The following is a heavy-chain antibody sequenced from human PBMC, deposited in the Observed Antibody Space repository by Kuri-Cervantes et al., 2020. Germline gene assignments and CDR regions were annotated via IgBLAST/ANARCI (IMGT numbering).Heavy chain of an antibody. J-gene: IGHJ5*02. CDR3: ARLAAAGTGFWFDP. V-gene: IGHV5-51*01. D-gene: IGHD6-13*01. Sequence: GESLKISCKISGYMFITYWIGWVRQTPGKGLEWMGIIYPGDSDTRYSPSFQGQVTISVDKSISTAYLQWNSLKASDTAMYYCARLAAAGTGFWFDPWGQGTLVTDSS. CDR2: IYPGDSDT. CDR1: GYMFITYW.